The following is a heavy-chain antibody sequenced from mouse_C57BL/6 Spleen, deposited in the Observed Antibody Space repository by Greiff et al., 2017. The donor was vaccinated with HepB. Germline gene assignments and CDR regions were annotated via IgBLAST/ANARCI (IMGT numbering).Heavy chain of an antibody. V-gene: IGHV5-6*01. J-gene: IGHJ2*01. CDR1: GFTFSSYG. CDR2: ISSGGSYT. CDR3: ARQGTGTDY. Sequence: EVQVVESGGDLVKPGGSLKLSCAASGFTFSSYGMSWVRQTPDKRLEWVATISSGGSYTYYPDSVKVRFTISRDNAKNTLYLQMSSLKSEDTAMYYCARQGTGTDYWGQGTTLTVSS. D-gene: IGHD4-1*01.